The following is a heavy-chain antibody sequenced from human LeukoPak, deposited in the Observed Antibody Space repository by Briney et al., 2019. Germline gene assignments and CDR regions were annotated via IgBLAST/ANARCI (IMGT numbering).Heavy chain of an antibody. V-gene: IGHV3-48*02. CDR2: ITSSSNMI. J-gene: IGHJ4*02. Sequence: RGGSLRLSCVAAEFTFSTYSMNRVRQAACKGMERLSYITSSSNMIYYADSVKGRFTISRDNAKNTLFLEMNSLRDEDTAVYYCARDRPLSGFDFDYWGRGTLVTVSS. CDR1: EFTFSTYS. CDR3: ARDRPLSGFDFDY. D-gene: IGHD3-10*01.